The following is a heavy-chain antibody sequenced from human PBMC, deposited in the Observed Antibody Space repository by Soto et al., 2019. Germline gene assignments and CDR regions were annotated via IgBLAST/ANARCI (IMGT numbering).Heavy chain of an antibody. CDR1: GYTFTSYG. V-gene: IGHV1-18*01. CDR2: ISAYNGNT. CDR3: ARDLNLGPAAG. Sequence: QVQLEQSAAEVKKPGASVKVSCKASGYTFTSYGISWVRQAPGQGLEWMGWISAYNGNTKYAQKFQGRVTMTTDTSTSTAYMELTSLRSDDTAVYYCARDLNLGPAAGWGQGTLVTVSS. J-gene: IGHJ4*02. D-gene: IGHD6-13*01.